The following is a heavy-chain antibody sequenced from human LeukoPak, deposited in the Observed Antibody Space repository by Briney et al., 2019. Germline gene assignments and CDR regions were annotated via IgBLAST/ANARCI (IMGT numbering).Heavy chain of an antibody. J-gene: IGHJ5*02. CDR2: ISYDGSNK. CDR1: GFTFSSYG. CDR3: AREMSLNWFDP. Sequence: GGSLRLSCAASGFTFSSYGMHWVRQAPGKGLEWVAVISYDGSNKYYADSVKGRFTISRDNSKNTLYLQMNSLRDEDTAVYYCAREMSLNWFDPWGQGTLVTVSS. V-gene: IGHV3-30*03.